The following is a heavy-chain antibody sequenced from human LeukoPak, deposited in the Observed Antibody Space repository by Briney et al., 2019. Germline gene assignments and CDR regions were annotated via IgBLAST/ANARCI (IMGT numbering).Heavy chain of an antibody. J-gene: IGHJ4*02. CDR2: IWYDGSNK. CDR1: GFTFSSYG. V-gene: IGHV3-33*01. CDR3: AREGPGDSSGYYLFDY. Sequence: GGSLRLSCAASGFTFSSYGMHWVRQASGKGLEWVAVIWYDGSNKYYADSVKGRFTISRDNSKNTLYLQMNSLRAEDTAVYYCAREGPGDSSGYYLFDYWGQGTLVTVSS. D-gene: IGHD3-22*01.